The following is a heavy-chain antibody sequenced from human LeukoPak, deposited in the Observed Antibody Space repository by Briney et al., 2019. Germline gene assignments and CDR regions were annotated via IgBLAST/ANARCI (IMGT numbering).Heavy chain of an antibody. J-gene: IGHJ4*02. CDR3: AETYYGSGSYAPNYFDY. Sequence: GGSLRLSCAASGFTFSSYGMSWVRQAPGKGLEWVSAISGSGGSTYYTDSVKGRFTNSRDNSKNTLYLQMNSLRAEDTAVYYCAETYYGSGSYAPNYFDYWGQGTLVTVSS. CDR2: ISGSGGST. CDR1: GFTFSSYG. D-gene: IGHD3-10*01. V-gene: IGHV3-23*01.